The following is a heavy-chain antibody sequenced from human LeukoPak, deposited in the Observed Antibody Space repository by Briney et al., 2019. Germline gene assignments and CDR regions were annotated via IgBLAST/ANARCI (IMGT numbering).Heavy chain of an antibody. V-gene: IGHV3-20*04. D-gene: IGHD2-21*01. J-gene: IGHJ5*02. CDR1: GFTFDDYG. CDR3: GGTGGLHIENWFDP. Sequence: PGGSLRLSCAASGFTFDDYGMSWVRQAPGKGLEWVSGINWNGGSTGYADSVKGRFTISRDNAKNSLYLQMNSLRAEDTAVYYCGGTGGLHIENWFDPWGQGTLVTVSS. CDR2: INWNGGST.